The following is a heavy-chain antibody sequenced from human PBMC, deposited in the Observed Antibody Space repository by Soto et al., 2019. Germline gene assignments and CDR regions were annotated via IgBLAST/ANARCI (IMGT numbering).Heavy chain of an antibody. D-gene: IGHD3-10*01. CDR1: GFTFTNYA. J-gene: IGHJ3*02. V-gene: IGHV3-30*18. Sequence: GGSLRLSCAASGFTFTNYAMHWVRQAPGKGLEWVAVISYDGSKNYYADSVKGRFTISRDNSKNTLYLQMNSLRAEDTAVYYCAKDQPQLWFGELLYEDNAFDIWGQGTMVTVSS. CDR2: ISYDGSKN. CDR3: AKDQPQLWFGELLYEDNAFDI.